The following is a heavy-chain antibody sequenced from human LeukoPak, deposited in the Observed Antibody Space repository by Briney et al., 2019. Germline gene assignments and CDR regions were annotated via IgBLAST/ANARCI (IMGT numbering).Heavy chain of an antibody. J-gene: IGHJ4*02. CDR3: AREGDCSGGSCYSPLLY. V-gene: IGHV4-34*01. D-gene: IGHD2-15*01. CDR1: GGSFSGYY. CDR2: INHSGST. Sequence: SEIQSLTCAVYGGSFSGYYWSWIRQPPGKGLEWIGEINHSGSTNYNPSLKSRVTISVDTSKNQFSLKLSSVTAADTAVYYCAREGDCSGGSCYSPLLYWGQGTLVTVSS.